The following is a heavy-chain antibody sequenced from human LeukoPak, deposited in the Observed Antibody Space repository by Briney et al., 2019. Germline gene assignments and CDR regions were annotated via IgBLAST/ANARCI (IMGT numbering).Heavy chain of an antibody. Sequence: ASVTVSCKASGYTFTVHYIHWVRQAPGQGLEWMGWINPNSGGTNYAQKFQGRVTMTRDTAISTAYMELSRLRSDDTAVYYCASSRGWYPADTFDYWGQGTLVTVSS. CDR1: GYTFTVHY. V-gene: IGHV1-2*02. CDR2: INPNSGGT. D-gene: IGHD6-19*01. J-gene: IGHJ4*02. CDR3: ASSRGWYPADTFDY.